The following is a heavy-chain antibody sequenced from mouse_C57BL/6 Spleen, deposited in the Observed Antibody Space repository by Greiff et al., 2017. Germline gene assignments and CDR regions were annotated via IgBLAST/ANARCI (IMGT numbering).Heavy chain of an antibody. CDR3: ARGYGDGSSYVGY. CDR2: IDPSDSYT. D-gene: IGHD1-1*01. V-gene: IGHV1-69*01. CDR1: GYTFTSYW. Sequence: QVQLQQPGAELVMPGASVKLSCKASGYTFTSYWMHWVKQRPGQGLEWIGEIDPSDSYTNYNQKFKGKSTLTVDKSSSTAYMQLSSLTSEDSAVYYCARGYGDGSSYVGYWGQGTTLTVSS. J-gene: IGHJ2*01.